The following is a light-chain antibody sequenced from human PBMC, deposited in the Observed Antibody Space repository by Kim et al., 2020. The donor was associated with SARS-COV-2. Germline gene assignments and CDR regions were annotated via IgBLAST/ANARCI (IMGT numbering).Light chain of an antibody. J-gene: IGKJ4*01. V-gene: IGKV4-1*01. CDR3: QQYYSTPLT. CDR2: WAS. Sequence: DIVMTQSPDSLAVSLGERATINCKSNQSVLYSSKNKNYLAWYQQKPGQPPKLLIYWASTRESGVPDRFSGSGSGTDFTLTISSLQAEDVAVYYCQQYYSTPLTFGGGTKVDIK. CDR1: QSVLYSSKNKNY.